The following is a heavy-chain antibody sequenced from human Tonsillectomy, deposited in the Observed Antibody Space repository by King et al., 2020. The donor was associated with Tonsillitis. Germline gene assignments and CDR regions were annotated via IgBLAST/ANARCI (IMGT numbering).Heavy chain of an antibody. D-gene: IGHD1-26*01. CDR3: AKGFFGSWGLDY. CDR1: GFPFDDYA. Sequence: VQLVESGGGLVQPGRSLRLSCASSGFPFDDYAMHWVRQAPGKGLEWVSGISWNSGSIGYADSVKGRFTISRDNAKKSLYLQMNSLRAEDTAVYYCAKGFFGSWGLDYWGQGTLVTVSS. V-gene: IGHV3-9*01. CDR2: ISWNSGSI. J-gene: IGHJ4*02.